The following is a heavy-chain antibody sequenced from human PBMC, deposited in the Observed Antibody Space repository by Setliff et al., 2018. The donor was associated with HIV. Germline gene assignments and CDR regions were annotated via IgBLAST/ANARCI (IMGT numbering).Heavy chain of an antibody. J-gene: IGHJ4*02. V-gene: IGHV1-3*01. CDR3: ARDAYDSSGYYYSLDY. CDR1: GYTFTSYA. D-gene: IGHD3-22*01. CDR2: INAGNGNT. Sequence: ASVKVSCKASGYTFTSYAMHWVRQAPGQRLEWMGWINAGNGNTKYSPKFQGRVTITRDTSASTAYMELSSLRAEDTAVYYCARDAYDSSGYYYSLDYWGQGTLVTVSS.